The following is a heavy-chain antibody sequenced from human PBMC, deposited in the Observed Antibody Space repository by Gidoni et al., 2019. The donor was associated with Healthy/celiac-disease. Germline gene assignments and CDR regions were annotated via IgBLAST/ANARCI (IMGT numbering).Heavy chain of an antibody. Sequence: QVQLVESGGGVVKPGRSLRLSCAATGFTFISYALHWVRQAPGQGLEWVSVISYDGSNKYYAASVKGRFTISRDNYKNTLYLQMISLRAEDTAVYYCARDNWNYGYYYGMDVWGQGTTVTVSS. J-gene: IGHJ6*02. V-gene: IGHV3-30*01. CDR1: GFTFISYA. D-gene: IGHD1-7*01. CDR3: ARDNWNYGYYYGMDV. CDR2: ISYDGSNK.